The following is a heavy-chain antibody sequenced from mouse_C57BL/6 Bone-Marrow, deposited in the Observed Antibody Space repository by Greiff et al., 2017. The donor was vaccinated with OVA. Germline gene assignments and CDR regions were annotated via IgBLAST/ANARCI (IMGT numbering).Heavy chain of an antibody. CDR2: IWRGGST. CDR3: AIYDYAFAY. CDR1: GFSLTSYG. J-gene: IGHJ3*01. V-gene: IGHV2-5*01. Sequence: VKLVESGPGLVQPSQSLSITCTVSGFSLTSYGVHWVRQSPGKGLEWLGVIWRGGSTDYNAAFVSRLSITKDNSKSQVFFKMNSLQADDTAIYYCAIYDYAFAYWGQGTLVTVSA. D-gene: IGHD2-4*01.